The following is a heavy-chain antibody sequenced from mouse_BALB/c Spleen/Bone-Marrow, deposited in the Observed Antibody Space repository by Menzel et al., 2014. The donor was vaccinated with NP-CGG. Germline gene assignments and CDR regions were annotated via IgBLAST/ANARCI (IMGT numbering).Heavy chain of an antibody. CDR1: GFDFSRYW. Sequence: EVKLMESGGGLVQPGGSLKLSCAASGFDFSRYWMSWVRRAPGKGLEWIGEINPDSSTINYTPSLKDKFIISRDNAKNTLYLQMSKVRSEDTALYYCARLGYYGSMGYWGQGTTLTVSS. CDR3: ARLGYYGSMGY. V-gene: IGHV4-1*02. J-gene: IGHJ2*01. CDR2: INPDSSTI. D-gene: IGHD1-1*01.